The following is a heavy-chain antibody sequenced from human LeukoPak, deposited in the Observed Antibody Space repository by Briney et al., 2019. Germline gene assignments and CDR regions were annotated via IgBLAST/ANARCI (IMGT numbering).Heavy chain of an antibody. CDR3: ARDGAVAGIYAFDI. CDR1: GFTFSSYG. D-gene: IGHD6-19*01. J-gene: IGHJ3*02. V-gene: IGHV3-33*01. CDR2: IWYDGSNK. Sequence: PGGSLRLSCAASGFTFSSYGMHWVRQAPGKGLEWVSVIWYDGSNKYYADSVKGRFTISRDNSKNTLYLQMNSLRAEDTAVYYCARDGAVAGIYAFDIWGQGTMVTVSS.